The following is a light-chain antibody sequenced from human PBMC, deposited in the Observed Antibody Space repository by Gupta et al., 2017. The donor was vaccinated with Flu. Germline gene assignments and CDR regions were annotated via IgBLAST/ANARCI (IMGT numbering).Light chain of an antibody. Sequence: QLVVTQSPSASASLRASAELTCTLSSGHSNYAIAWHQQQPDKGPRFLMKLNSDGTHSNGDGIPDRFSGSSSGAERYLIISSLQSEDEATYYCQTWGTGIRVFGGGTKLTVL. J-gene: IGLJ2*01. CDR2: LNSDGTH. CDR1: SGHSNYA. V-gene: IGLV4-69*01. CDR3: QTWGTGIRV.